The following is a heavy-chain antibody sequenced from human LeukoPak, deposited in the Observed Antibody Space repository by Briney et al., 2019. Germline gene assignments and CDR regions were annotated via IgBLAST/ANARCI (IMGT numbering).Heavy chain of an antibody. CDR1: GFTFSSYA. CDR2: ISGSGGST. V-gene: IGHV3-23*01. CDR3: ARRVHMAAALYGMDV. J-gene: IGHJ6*02. D-gene: IGHD6-13*01. Sequence: PGGSLRLSCAASGFTFSSYAMSWVRQAPGKGLEWVSAISGSGGSTYYADSVKGRFTISRDNSKNTLYLQMNSLRAEDTAVYYCARRVHMAAALYGMDVWGQGTTVIVSS.